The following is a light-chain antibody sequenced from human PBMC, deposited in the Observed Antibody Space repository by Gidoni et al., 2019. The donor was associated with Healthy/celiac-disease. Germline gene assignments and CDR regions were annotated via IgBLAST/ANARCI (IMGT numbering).Light chain of an antibody. CDR3: QQYYSTPLT. J-gene: IGKJ4*01. Sequence: TINCKSSESVLYSSNNKNYLAWYQQKPGQPPKLLIYWASTRESGVPDRFSGSGSGTDFTLTISSLQAEDVAVYYCQQYYSTPLTFGGGTKVEIK. CDR2: WAS. V-gene: IGKV4-1*01. CDR1: ESVLYSSNNKNY.